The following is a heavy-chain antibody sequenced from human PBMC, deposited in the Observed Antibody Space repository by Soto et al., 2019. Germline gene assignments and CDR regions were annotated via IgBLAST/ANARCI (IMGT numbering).Heavy chain of an antibody. CDR3: ARDEQLALDY. J-gene: IGHJ4*02. CDR2: ISYDGSNK. V-gene: IGHV3-30-3*01. Sequence: QVQLVESGGGVVQPGRSLRLSCAASGFTFSSYAMHWVRQAPGKGLEWVAVISYDGSNKYYADSVKGRFTISRDNSKDTLYLQMNSLRAEDTAVYYCARDEQLALDYCDQVTLVTVSS. CDR1: GFTFSSYA. D-gene: IGHD6-6*01.